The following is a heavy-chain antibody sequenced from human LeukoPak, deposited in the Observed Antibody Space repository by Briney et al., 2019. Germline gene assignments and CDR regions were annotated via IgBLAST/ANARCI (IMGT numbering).Heavy chain of an antibody. V-gene: IGHV4-59*02. Sequence: GPLRLSCAASGFTVSSNYMGWIRQPPGKGLEWIGYIFNSGSTYYNPSLKSRVTILVDTSKNQFSLKLSSVTAADTAVYYCGRRYYGVGFEIWGLGTMVTVSS. D-gene: IGHD3-10*01. J-gene: IGHJ3*02. CDR2: IFNSGST. CDR3: GRRYYGVGFEI. CDR1: GFTVSSNY.